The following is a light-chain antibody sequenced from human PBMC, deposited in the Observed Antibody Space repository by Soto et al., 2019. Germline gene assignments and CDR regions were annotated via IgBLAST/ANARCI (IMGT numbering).Light chain of an antibody. CDR3: QQRSNWLPIT. V-gene: IGKV3-11*01. CDR2: AAS. CDR1: QSISSY. Sequence: EIVLTHSPATLPLSPGERATISCRASQSISSYLAWFQQKPRQAPRLLIYAASSWATGIPARFSGSGSGTDFTLTISSLEPEDFAIYYCQQRSNWLPITFGQGTRLEI. J-gene: IGKJ5*01.